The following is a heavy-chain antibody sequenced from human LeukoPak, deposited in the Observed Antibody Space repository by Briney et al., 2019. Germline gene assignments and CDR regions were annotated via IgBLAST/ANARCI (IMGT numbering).Heavy chain of an antibody. V-gene: IGHV3-7*01. CDR2: INQGGSEK. CDR3: TRPYYYSSGSCPY. J-gene: IGHJ4*02. Sequence: GGSLRLSCVDSRFTFSRYWMTWVRQAPGKGLEWVANINQGGSEKNYVDSVRGRFTISRDNAKNSLYLHMNSLRADDTALYFCTRPYYYSSGSCPYWGQGTLVTVSS. D-gene: IGHD3-10*01. CDR1: RFTFSRYW.